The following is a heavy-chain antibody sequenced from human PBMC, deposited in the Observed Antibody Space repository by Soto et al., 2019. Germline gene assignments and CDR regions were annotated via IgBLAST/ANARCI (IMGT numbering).Heavy chain of an antibody. CDR2: IVVGSGNT. J-gene: IGHJ6*02. CDR1: GFTFTSSA. Sequence: ASVKVSCKASGFTFTSSAVQWVRQARGQRLEWIGWIVVGSGNTNYAQKFQERVTITRDMSTSTAYMELSSLRSEDTAVYYCAAESPTLIVEYYYYGMDVWGQGTTVTVSS. CDR3: AAESPTLIVEYYYYGMDV. D-gene: IGHD3-22*01. V-gene: IGHV1-58*01.